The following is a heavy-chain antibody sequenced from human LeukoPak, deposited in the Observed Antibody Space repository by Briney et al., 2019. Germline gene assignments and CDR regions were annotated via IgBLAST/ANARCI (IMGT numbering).Heavy chain of an antibody. Sequence: GGSLRLSCAASGFTFSDYYMIWIRQAPGRGLEWISYISSSGTNIYYADSVKGRFTISRDNAKNSLYLQMNSLRAEDTAVYYCARDTASSIVGGELDYWGQGTLVTVSS. J-gene: IGHJ4*02. V-gene: IGHV3-11*04. D-gene: IGHD2-2*01. CDR1: GFTFSDYY. CDR3: ARDTASSIVGGELDY. CDR2: ISSSGTNI.